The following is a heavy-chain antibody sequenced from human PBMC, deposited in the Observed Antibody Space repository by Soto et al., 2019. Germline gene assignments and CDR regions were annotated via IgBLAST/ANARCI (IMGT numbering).Heavy chain of an antibody. CDR3: VGITMVRGVPGPDF. CDR1: GGTFGSYA. Sequence: SVKVSCKDSGGTFGSYAICWVRQSPGQGLEWMGGIIPIFGTANYAQKLQGRVTMTTDTSTSTAYMELRSLRSDDTAVYYCVGITMVRGVPGPDFWGQGTLVTVS. V-gene: IGHV1-69*05. J-gene: IGHJ4*02. D-gene: IGHD3-10*01. CDR2: IIPIFGTA.